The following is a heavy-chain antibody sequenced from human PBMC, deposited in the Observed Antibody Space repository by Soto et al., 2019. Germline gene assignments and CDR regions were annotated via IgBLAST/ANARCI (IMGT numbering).Heavy chain of an antibody. V-gene: IGHV5-51*01. CDR1: GYSFTSYW. J-gene: IGHJ4*02. D-gene: IGHD2-2*02. CDR2: IYPGDSDT. Sequence: GESLKISCKGSGYSFTSYWIGWVRQMPGKGLEWMGIIYPGDSDTRYSPSFQGQVTISADKSISTAYLQWSSLKASDTAMYYCAITRYCSSTSCYTDRSLDYWAQGTMVIASS. CDR3: AITRYCSSTSCYTDRSLDY.